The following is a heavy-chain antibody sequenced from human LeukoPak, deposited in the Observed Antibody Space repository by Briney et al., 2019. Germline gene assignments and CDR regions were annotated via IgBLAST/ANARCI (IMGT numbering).Heavy chain of an antibody. V-gene: IGHV4-4*07. D-gene: IGHD4-23*01. CDR2: IYNTGST. CDR1: GGSISSYY. CDR3: ARWATVITSYSWFDP. J-gene: IGHJ5*02. Sequence: SETLSLTCTVSGGSISSYYWSWIRQPAGKGLEWIGRIYNTGSTNYNPSLKSRVTMSVDTSKNQFSLKLSSVTAADTAVYYCARWATVITSYSWFDPWGQGTLVTVSS.